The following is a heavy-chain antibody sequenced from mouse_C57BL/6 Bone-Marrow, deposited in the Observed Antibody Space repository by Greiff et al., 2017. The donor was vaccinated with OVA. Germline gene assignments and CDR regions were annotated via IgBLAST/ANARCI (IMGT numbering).Heavy chain of an antibody. Sequence: QVQLQQPGAELVKPGASVKLSCKASGYTFTSYWMQWVKQRPGQGLEWIGEIDPSDSYTNYNQKFKGKATLTVDTSSSTAYMQLSSLTSEDSAVYYCARVDSNDPWYFDVWGTGTTVTVSS. D-gene: IGHD2-12*01. J-gene: IGHJ1*03. V-gene: IGHV1-50*01. CDR3: ARVDSNDPWYFDV. CDR1: GYTFTSYW. CDR2: IDPSDSYT.